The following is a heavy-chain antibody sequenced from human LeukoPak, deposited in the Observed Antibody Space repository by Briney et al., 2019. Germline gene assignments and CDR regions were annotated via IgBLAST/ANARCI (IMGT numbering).Heavy chain of an antibody. CDR1: GYSISSGYY. J-gene: IGHJ4*02. CDR2: IYYSGST. Sequence: PSETLSLTCTVSGYSISSGYYWGWIRQPPGKGLEWIGYIYYSGSTNYNPSLKSRVTISVDTSKNQFSLKLSSVTAADTAVYYCARSTSRFSYFDYWGQGTLVTVSS. D-gene: IGHD6-13*01. CDR3: ARSTSRFSYFDY. V-gene: IGHV4-61*05.